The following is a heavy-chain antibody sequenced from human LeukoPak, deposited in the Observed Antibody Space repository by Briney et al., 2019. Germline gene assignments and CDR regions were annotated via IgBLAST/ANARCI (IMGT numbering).Heavy chain of an antibody. D-gene: IGHD3-10*01. CDR2: ISGSGGST. V-gene: IGHV3-23*01. J-gene: IGHJ4*02. Sequence: GGTLRLSCAASGFTFSSYGMSWVRQAPGKGLEWVSAISGSGGSTYYADSVKGRFTISRDNPKNTLYLQMNSLRAEDTAVYYCAKSVVRAFDYWGQGTLVTVSS. CDR3: AKSVVRAFDY. CDR1: GFTFSSYG.